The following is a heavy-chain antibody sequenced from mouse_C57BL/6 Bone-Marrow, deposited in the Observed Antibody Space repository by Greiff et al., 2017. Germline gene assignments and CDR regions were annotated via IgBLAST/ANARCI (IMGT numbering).Heavy chain of an antibody. Sequence: QVQLKESGPGLVQPSQSLSITCTVSGFSLTSYGVHWVRQSPGKGLEWLGVIWRGGSTDYNAAFMSRLSITKDNSKSQVFFKMNSLQADDTAIYYCAKIYYGSSWYFDVWGTGTTVTVSS. D-gene: IGHD1-1*01. V-gene: IGHV2-5*01. CDR2: IWRGGST. CDR1: GFSLTSYG. CDR3: AKIYYGSSWYFDV. J-gene: IGHJ1*03.